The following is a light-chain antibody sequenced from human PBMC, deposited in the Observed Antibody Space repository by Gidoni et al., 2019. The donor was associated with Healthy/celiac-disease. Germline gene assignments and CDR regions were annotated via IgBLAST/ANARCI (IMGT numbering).Light chain of an antibody. CDR2: SNN. CDR3: AAWDDSLNGVV. V-gene: IGLV1-44*01. CDR1: SSNIGSNT. J-gene: IGLJ2*01. Sequence: QAVLTQPPSASGTPGQRVTISCSGSSSNIGSNTVNWYQQLPGTAPKLLIYSNNQRPSGVPDRFSCSKSGPSASLAISGLQSEDEADYYCAAWDDSLNGVVFGGGTKLTVL.